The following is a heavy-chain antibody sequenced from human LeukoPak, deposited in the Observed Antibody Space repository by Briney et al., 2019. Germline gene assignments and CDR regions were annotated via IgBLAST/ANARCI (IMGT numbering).Heavy chain of an antibody. CDR3: ARARGLDKYYFDY. D-gene: IGHD3/OR15-3a*01. Sequence: GGSLRLSCAASGFTFSSYWMSWVRQAPGKGLEWVANIKQDGSEKYYVDSVKGRFTISRDNAKNSLYLQMNSLRAEDTAVYYCARARGLDKYYFDYWGQGTLVTVSS. V-gene: IGHV3-7*01. CDR2: IKQDGSEK. J-gene: IGHJ4*02. CDR1: GFTFSSYW.